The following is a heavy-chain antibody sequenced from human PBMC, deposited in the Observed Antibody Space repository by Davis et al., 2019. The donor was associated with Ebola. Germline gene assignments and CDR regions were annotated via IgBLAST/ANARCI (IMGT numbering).Heavy chain of an antibody. Sequence: PGGSLRLSCAASGFTFSSYSMNWVRQAPGKGLEWVSSISSSSSYIYYADSVKGRFTISRDNAKNSLYLQMNSLRAEDTAVYYCARDQRGRRYYYYYGMDVWGQGTTVTVSS. CDR3: ARDQRGRRYYYYYGMDV. CDR2: ISSSSSYI. CDR1: GFTFSSYS. V-gene: IGHV3-21*04. J-gene: IGHJ6*02.